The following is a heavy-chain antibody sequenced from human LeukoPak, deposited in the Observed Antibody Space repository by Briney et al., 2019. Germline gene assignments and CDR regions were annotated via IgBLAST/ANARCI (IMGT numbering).Heavy chain of an antibody. J-gene: IGHJ4*02. V-gene: IGHV1-69*02. CDR3: ARVEQWLARGTEDF. D-gene: IGHD6-19*01. CDR2: IIPILGIA. Sequence: SVKVSCKASGGTFSSYTISWVRQAPGQGLEWMGRIIPILGIANYAQKFQGRVTITADKSTSTAYMELSSLRSDDTAVYYCARVEQWLARGTEDFWGQGTLVTVSS. CDR1: GGTFSSYT.